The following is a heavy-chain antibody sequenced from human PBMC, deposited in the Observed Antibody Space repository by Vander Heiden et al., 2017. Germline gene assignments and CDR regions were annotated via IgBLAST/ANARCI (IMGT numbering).Heavy chain of an antibody. V-gene: IGHV3-33*01. D-gene: IGHD6-13*01. CDR1: GFTFSSYP. CDR2: IWYDGSNI. J-gene: IGHJ4*02. CDR3: ARGRIAAAGVYYFDY. Sequence: QVQLEESGGGEVQPGRSLRLSCVVSGFTFSSYPMHWVRQAPGKGLEWVAVIWYDGSNIYYADSVKGRFTISRDDSKNTVNLEMNSLRAEDTAVYYCARGRIAAAGVYYFDYWGQGALVTVSS.